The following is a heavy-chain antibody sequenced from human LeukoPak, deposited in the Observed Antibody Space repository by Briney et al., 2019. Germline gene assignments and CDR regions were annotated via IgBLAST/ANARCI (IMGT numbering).Heavy chain of an antibody. CDR1: GGSISNW. Sequence: SGTLSLTCAVFGGSISNWWSWVRQPPGKGLECQSGRTNYNPSLKSRVFISVDNSKNQFSLNLRSVTAADTAVYYCARHMEMTGTRGFPDWGQGTLVTVSS. J-gene: IGHJ1*01. CDR3: ARHMEMTGTRGFPD. V-gene: IGHV4-4*02. D-gene: IGHD5-24*01. CDR2: QSGRT.